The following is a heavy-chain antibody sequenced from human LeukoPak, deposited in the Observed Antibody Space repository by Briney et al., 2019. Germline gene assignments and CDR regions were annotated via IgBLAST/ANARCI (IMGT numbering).Heavy chain of an antibody. J-gene: IGHJ4*02. CDR1: GGSISSGGYY. CDR2: IYYSGST. CDR3: ARGSNYDILTGYYTHGKYYFDY. D-gene: IGHD3-9*01. V-gene: IGHV4-31*03. Sequence: PSQTLSLTCTVSGGSISSGGYYWSWIRQHPGKGLEWIGYIYYSGSTNYNPSLKSRVTISVDTSKNQFSLKLSSVTAADTALYYCARGSNYDILTGYYTHGKYYFDYWGQGTLVTVSS.